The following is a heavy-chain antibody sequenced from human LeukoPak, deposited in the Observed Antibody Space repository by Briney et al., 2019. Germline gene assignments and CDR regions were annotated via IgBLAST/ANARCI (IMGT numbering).Heavy chain of an antibody. J-gene: IGHJ6*02. CDR1: GGSINNYY. CDR2: IYDSETI. D-gene: IGHD3-10*01. Sequence: PSETLSLTCTVSGGSINNYYWSWIRQPPGKGLEWVGYIYDSETINYNPSLKSRVTISVDTSKNQFSLKLSSVNAADTAVYYCARGERGLWFGESYYYYYGMDVWGQGTTVTVSS. V-gene: IGHV4-59*01. CDR3: ARGERGLWFGESYYYYYGMDV.